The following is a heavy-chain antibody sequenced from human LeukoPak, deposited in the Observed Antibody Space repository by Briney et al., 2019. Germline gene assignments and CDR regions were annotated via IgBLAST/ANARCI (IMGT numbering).Heavy chain of an antibody. J-gene: IGHJ5*02. V-gene: IGHV4-4*07. CDR1: GGSISSYY. CDR2: IYTSGST. Sequence: SETLSLTCTASGGSISSYYWSWIRQPAGKGLEWIGRIYTSGSTNYNPSLKSRVTMSVDTSKNQFSLKLSSVTAADTAVYYCARDKVVSADNWFDPWGQGTLVTVSS. CDR3: ARDKVVSADNWFDP. D-gene: IGHD3-22*01.